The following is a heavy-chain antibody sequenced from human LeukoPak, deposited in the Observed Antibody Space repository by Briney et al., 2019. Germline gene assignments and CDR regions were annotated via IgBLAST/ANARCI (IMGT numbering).Heavy chain of an antibody. CDR2: INHSGST. D-gene: IGHD5-24*01. CDR3: ASPRDGYNRGFDP. J-gene: IGHJ5*02. Sequence: TSSETLSLTCTVSGGSISSYYWSWIRQPPGKGLEWIGEINHSGSTNYNPSLKSRVTISVDTSKNQFSLKLSSVTAADTAVYYCASPRDGYNRGFDPWGQGTLVTVSS. CDR1: GGSISSYY. V-gene: IGHV4-34*01.